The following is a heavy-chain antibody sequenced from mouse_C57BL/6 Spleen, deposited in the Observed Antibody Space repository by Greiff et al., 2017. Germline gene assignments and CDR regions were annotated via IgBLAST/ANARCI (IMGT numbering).Heavy chain of an antibody. J-gene: IGHJ2*01. Sequence: VQLQQSGTVLARPGASVKMSCKTSGYTFTSYWMHWVKQRPGQGLEWIGAIYPGHSDTSYNQKFKGKAKLTAVTSASTAYMERSSLTNEDSAVYYGTRTYYYGSSYGNFDYWGQGTTLTVS. CDR1: GYTFTSYW. D-gene: IGHD1-1*01. V-gene: IGHV1-5*01. CDR2: IYPGHSDT. CDR3: TRTYYYGSSYGNFDY.